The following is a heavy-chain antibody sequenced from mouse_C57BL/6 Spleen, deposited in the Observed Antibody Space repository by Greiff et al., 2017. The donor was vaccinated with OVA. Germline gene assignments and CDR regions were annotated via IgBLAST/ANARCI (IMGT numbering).Heavy chain of an antibody. D-gene: IGHD3-2*02. CDR3: ARSGTAQATSFFDY. CDR2: IDPSDSYP. J-gene: IGHJ2*01. Sequence: QVQLKQPGAELVRPGTSVKLSCKASGYTFTSYWMHWVKQRPGQGLEWIGVIDPSDSYPNYNQKFKGKATLTVDTSSSTAYMQLSSLTSEDSAVYYCARSGTAQATSFFDYWGQGTTLTVSS. CDR1: GYTFTSYW. V-gene: IGHV1-59*01.